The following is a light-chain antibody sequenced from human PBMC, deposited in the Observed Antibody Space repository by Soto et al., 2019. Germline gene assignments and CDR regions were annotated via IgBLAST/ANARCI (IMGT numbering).Light chain of an antibody. J-gene: IGLJ1*01. V-gene: IGLV1-44*01. CDR3: AAWDDSLTGLNV. CDR1: SSNIGRNT. Sequence: QSVLSQPPSASGTPGQRVAISCSGSSSNIGRNTVNWYQQLPGTAPKLLIYDNNRRPSGVPDRFSGSKSGTSASLAISGLQSEDEAVYYCAAWDDSLTGLNVFGTGTKLTVL. CDR2: DNN.